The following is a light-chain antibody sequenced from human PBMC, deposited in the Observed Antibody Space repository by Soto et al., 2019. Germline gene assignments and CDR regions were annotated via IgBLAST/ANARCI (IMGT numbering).Light chain of an antibody. J-gene: IGLJ1*01. CDR3: QSYDSSLSALYV. V-gene: IGLV1-40*01. CDR1: SSSIGAGYD. Sequence: QSVLTQPPSVSGAPGHRVTISCTGSSSSIGAGYDVHWYQQLPGTAPKLLIYGNSNRPSGVPDRFSGSKSGTSASLAITGLQAEDEADYYCQSYDSSLSALYVFGTGTKVTVL. CDR2: GNS.